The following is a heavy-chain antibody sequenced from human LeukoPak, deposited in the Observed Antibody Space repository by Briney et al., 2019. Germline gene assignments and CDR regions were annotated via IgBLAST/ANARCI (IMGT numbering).Heavy chain of an antibody. V-gene: IGHV3-48*01. CDR3: ARGRHGYNFADY. CDR2: ISRSGTTI. D-gene: IGHD5-24*01. Sequence: EAGGSLRLSCAASGLSFSTFGFNWVRQAPGKGLEWISYISRSGTTIHYADSVKGRFTISRDNVKNSLYLQVKSLRAEDTAVYYCARGRHGYNFADYWGQGTLVTVSS. J-gene: IGHJ4*02. CDR1: GLSFSTFG.